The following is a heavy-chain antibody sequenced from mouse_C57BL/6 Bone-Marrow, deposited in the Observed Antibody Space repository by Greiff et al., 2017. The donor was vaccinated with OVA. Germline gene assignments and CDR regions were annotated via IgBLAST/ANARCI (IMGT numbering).Heavy chain of an antibody. CDR2: IYPGDGDT. D-gene: IGHD2-3*01. Sequence: QVQLQQSGPELVKPGASVKISCKASGYAFSSSWMNWVKQRPGKGLEGIGRIYPGDGDTNYNGKFKGKATLTADKSSSTAYMQLSSLTSEDSAVYFCARGGWLPAWFAYWGQGTLVTVSA. J-gene: IGHJ3*01. CDR1: GYAFSSSW. CDR3: ARGGWLPAWFAY. V-gene: IGHV1-82*01.